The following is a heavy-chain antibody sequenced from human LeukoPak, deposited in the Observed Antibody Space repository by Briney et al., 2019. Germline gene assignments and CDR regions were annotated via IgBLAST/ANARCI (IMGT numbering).Heavy chain of an antibody. CDR1: GGSISSGSYY. J-gene: IGHJ3*02. Sequence: PSQTLSLTCTVSGGSISSGSYYWSWIRQPAGKGLEWIGRIYTSGSTNYNPSLKSRVTISVDTSKNQFSLKLSSVTAADTAVYYCARDRMVDAFDIXGQGTMVTVSX. D-gene: IGHD2-8*01. CDR3: ARDRMVDAFDI. CDR2: IYTSGST. V-gene: IGHV4-61*02.